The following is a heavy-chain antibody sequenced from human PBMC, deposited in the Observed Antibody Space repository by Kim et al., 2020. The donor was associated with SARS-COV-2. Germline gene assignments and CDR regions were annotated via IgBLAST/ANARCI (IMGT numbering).Heavy chain of an antibody. D-gene: IGHD6-13*01. V-gene: IGHV3-21*01. Sequence: GGSLRLSCAASGFTFSSYSMNWVRQAPGKGLEWVSAISSSSSYIYYADSVKGRFTISRDNAKNSLYLQMNSLRAEDTAVYYCARDRYSSSWYGDWSFDLWGRGTLVTVSS. CDR3: ARDRYSSSWYGDWSFDL. CDR1: GFTFSSYS. CDR2: ISSSSSYI. J-gene: IGHJ2*01.